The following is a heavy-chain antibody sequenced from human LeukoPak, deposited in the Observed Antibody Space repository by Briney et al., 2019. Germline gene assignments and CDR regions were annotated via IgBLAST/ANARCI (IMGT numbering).Heavy chain of an antibody. V-gene: IGHV3-23*01. D-gene: IGHD6-19*01. Sequence: GGSLRLSCAASGFTFSSYAMSWVRQAPRKGLEWVSAISGSGGSTYYADSVKGRFTISRDNSKNTLYLQMNSLRAEDTAVYYCAKTPLVAVASIDYWGQGTLVTVSS. J-gene: IGHJ4*02. CDR1: GFTFSSYA. CDR2: ISGSGGST. CDR3: AKTPLVAVASIDY.